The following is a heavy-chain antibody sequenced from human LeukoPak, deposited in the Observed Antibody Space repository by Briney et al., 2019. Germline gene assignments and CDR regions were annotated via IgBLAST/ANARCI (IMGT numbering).Heavy chain of an antibody. Sequence: ASVKVSCKASGYTFTSYDINWVRQATGQGLEWMGWMNPNSGNTGYAQKFQGRVTITRNTSISTAYMELSSLRSEDTAVYYCARGLNWRKRNYYMDVWGKGTTVTVSS. V-gene: IGHV1-8*03. CDR1: GYTFTSYD. J-gene: IGHJ6*03. CDR2: MNPNSGNT. CDR3: ARGLNWRKRNYYMDV. D-gene: IGHD1-1*01.